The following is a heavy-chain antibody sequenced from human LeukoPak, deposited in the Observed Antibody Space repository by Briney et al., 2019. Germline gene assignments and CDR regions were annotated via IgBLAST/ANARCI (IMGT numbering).Heavy chain of an antibody. V-gene: IGHV1-2*02. CDR2: INPNSGGT. D-gene: IGHD3-22*01. CDR3: ARKSTMIVVEDY. Sequence: GASVKVSCKASGYTFTGYYMHWVRQAPGQGLEWMGWINPNSGGTNYAQKFQGRVTMTRDTSISTAYMELRSLRSDDTAVYYCARKSTMIVVEDYWGQGTLVTVSS. CDR1: GYTFTGYY. J-gene: IGHJ4*02.